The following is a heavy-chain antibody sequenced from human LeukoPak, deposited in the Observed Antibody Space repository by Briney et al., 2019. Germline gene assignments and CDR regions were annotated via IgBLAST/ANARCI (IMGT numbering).Heavy chain of an antibody. D-gene: IGHD2-2*01. CDR2: SNAGNGNT. V-gene: IGHV1-3*02. CDR3: AREGEYCSSTSCYHYFDY. J-gene: IGHJ4*02. Sequence: ASVKVSCKASGYTFTSYAMHWVRQAPGQRLEWMGWSNAGNGNTKYSQEFRGRVTITRDTSASTAYMELSSLRSEDMAVYYCAREGEYCSSTSCYHYFDYWGQGTLVTVSS. CDR1: GYTFTSYA.